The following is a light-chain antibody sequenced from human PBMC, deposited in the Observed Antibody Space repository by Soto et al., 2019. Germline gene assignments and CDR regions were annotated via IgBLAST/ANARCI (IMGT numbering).Light chain of an antibody. J-gene: IGKJ3*01. Sequence: EVLLTQSPATLSLSPGEGATLSCRASQSVGNYLAWYQQKPGQAPRLLIYGSSNRATGIPAGFGGSGSGTDFTLTLSSLEPGDCGLYYCQLRLEWPPVTFGQGTKVDIK. CDR1: QSVGNY. CDR3: QLRLEWPPVT. V-gene: IGKV3-11*01. CDR2: GSS.